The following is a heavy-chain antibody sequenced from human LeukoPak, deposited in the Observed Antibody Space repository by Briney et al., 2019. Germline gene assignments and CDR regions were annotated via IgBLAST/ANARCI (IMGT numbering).Heavy chain of an antibody. CDR3: AKGLWQQLPTLFDS. CDR1: GFTVGSNY. J-gene: IGHJ4*02. Sequence: PGGSLRLSCAASGFTVGSNYMSWVRQAPGKGLEWVAVISYDGSNKYYADSVKGRFTISRDNSKNTLYLQMSSLRAEDTALYYCAKGLWQQLPTLFDSWGQGTLVTVSS. CDR2: ISYDGSNK. V-gene: IGHV3-30*18. D-gene: IGHD6-13*01.